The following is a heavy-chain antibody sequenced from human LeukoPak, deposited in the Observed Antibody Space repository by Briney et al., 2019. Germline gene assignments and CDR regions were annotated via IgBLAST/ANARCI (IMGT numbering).Heavy chain of an antibody. D-gene: IGHD6-13*01. CDR2: INPNSGGT. CDR1: GYTFIDYN. Sequence: GASVKVSCKASGYTFIDYNIHWVRQAPGQGLEWMGWINPNSGGTNYAQKFHGRLTMTRDTSISTAYMELNRLRSDDTAMYYCAQSSSWINWFDPWGQGTLVTVSS. J-gene: IGHJ5*02. CDR3: AQSSSWINWFDP. V-gene: IGHV1-2*02.